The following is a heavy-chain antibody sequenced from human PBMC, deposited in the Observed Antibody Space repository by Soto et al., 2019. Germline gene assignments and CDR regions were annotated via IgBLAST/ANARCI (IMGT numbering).Heavy chain of an antibody. CDR2: IYYSTTT. CDR1: GGSIRSSNYH. J-gene: IGHJ5*02. V-gene: IGHV4-39*01. Sequence: PSETLSLTCTVSGGSIRSSNYHWGWIRQPPGKGLEWIGSIYYSTTTYYNPSLKSRVTISVDTSKNQFSLKLNSVTAADTAVYYCARHVLNYYDVSGSRFDPWGQGTLVTVSS. CDR3: ARHVLNYYDVSGSRFDP. D-gene: IGHD3-22*01.